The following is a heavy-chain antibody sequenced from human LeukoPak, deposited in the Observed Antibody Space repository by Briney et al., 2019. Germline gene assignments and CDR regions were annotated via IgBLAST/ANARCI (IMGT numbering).Heavy chain of an antibody. D-gene: IGHD3-16*01. CDR2: ISWNSGLK. Sequence: GRSLRLSCAASGFTFDNYAMNWVRQAPGKGLEWVSYISWNSGLKGYADSVKGRFTISRDNAKNSLVLQMNSLTTEDTALYYCAKLGGSFDIWGQGTMVVVSS. V-gene: IGHV3-9*01. J-gene: IGHJ3*02. CDR1: GFTFDNYA. CDR3: AKLGGSFDI.